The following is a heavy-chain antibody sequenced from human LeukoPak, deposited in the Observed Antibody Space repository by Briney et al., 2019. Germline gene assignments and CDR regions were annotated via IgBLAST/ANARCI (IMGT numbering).Heavy chain of an antibody. CDR3: AKDLRAGSLEYFDY. J-gene: IGHJ4*02. CDR2: IKQDGSEK. CDR1: GFTFSNYW. Sequence: QSGGSLRLSCAASGFTFSNYWMTWVRQAPGKGLEWVANIKQDGSEKYYVDSVKGRFTISRDNAKNSLYLQMNSLRAEDTAVYYCAKDLRAGSLEYFDYWGQGTLVTVSS. V-gene: IGHV3-7*01. D-gene: IGHD1-26*01.